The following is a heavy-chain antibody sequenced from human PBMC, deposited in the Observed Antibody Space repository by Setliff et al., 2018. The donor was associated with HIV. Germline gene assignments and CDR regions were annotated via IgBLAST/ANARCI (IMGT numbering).Heavy chain of an antibody. CDR1: GGSISSDTYY. D-gene: IGHD6-19*01. CDR3: ARVPSSGWYGGHHHMDV. Sequence: SETLSLTCSVSGGSISSDTYYWGWICQPPGKGLEWIGSMSHSGSTLYNPSLKSRVTISVDSSKKQFSLVLSSVTAADTAVYYCARVPSSGWYGGHHHMDVWGKGATVTVSS. V-gene: IGHV4-39*07. CDR2: MSHSGST. J-gene: IGHJ6*03.